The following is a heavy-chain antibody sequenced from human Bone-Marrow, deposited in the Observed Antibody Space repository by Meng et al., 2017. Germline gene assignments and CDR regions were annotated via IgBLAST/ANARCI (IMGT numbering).Heavy chain of an antibody. CDR3: ARDEDISAAGKLFGDY. J-gene: IGHJ4*02. Sequence: VQLVKYGPGVKKPGASVKLSCKPSGYTFAAYWIHWLRQAPGQGLEWMGRIDPNNDHTQYAQNFQGRVTMTSDTSISTVYMELNGLRSDDTAVYYCARDEDISAAGKLFGDYWGQGTLVTVSS. D-gene: IGHD6-13*01. V-gene: IGHV1-2*06. CDR2: IDPNNDHT. CDR1: GYTFAAYW.